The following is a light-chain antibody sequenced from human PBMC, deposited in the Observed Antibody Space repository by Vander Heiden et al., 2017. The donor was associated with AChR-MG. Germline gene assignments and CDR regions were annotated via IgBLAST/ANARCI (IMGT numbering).Light chain of an antibody. CDR2: GAS. CDR3: QQYKNWPRA. Sequence: EIVMTQSPATLSVSPGERATLSCRASQSVSSNLAWYRQKPGQAPRLLIYGASTRATGIPARFSGSGSGTECTLTSSSLKSEDFAVYYCQQYKNWPRAFGQGTKVEIK. J-gene: IGKJ1*01. CDR1: QSVSSN. V-gene: IGKV3-15*01.